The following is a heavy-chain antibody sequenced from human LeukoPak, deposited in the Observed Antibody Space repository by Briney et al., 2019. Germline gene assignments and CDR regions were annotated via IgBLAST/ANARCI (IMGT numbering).Heavy chain of an antibody. V-gene: IGHV1-46*01. D-gene: IGHD2-15*01. CDR2: INPSGGST. Sequence: GASVKVSCKASGYTFTSYYMHWVRQAPGLGLEWMGIINPSGGSTSYAQKFQGRVTMTRDTSTSTVYMELSSLRSEDTAVYYCAREVPEDGGYFDLWGRGTLVTVSS. CDR3: AREVPEDGGYFDL. CDR1: GYTFTSYY. J-gene: IGHJ2*01.